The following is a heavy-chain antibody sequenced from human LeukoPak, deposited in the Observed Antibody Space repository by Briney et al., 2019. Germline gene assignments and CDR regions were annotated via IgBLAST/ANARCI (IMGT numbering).Heavy chain of an antibody. Sequence: PSETLSLTCTVSGGSLSSYYWSWIRETPGKGLEWIGYLFDSGSTNYNPSLKSRVTISVDRSKNQFSLKLCAVTAADTAVYYCAREKAVAGTWGQGTLVTVSS. CDR2: LFDSGST. V-gene: IGHV4-59*12. CDR1: GGSLSSYY. CDR3: AREKAVAGT. J-gene: IGHJ4*02. D-gene: IGHD6-19*01.